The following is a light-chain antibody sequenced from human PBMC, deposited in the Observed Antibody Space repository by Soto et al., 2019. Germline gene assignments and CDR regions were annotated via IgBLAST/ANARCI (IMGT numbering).Light chain of an antibody. CDR2: EVT. CDR1: SSDVGGYHY. Sequence: QSALTQPPSASGSPGQSVTLSCTGTSSDVGGYHYVSWYQQHPGKAPKLMIHEVTKRPSGVPDRFSGSKSGNTASLTDSGLQGEDEADYYCSSDAGSNNLVFGGGTKLTVL. CDR3: SSDAGSNNLV. V-gene: IGLV2-8*01. J-gene: IGLJ2*01.